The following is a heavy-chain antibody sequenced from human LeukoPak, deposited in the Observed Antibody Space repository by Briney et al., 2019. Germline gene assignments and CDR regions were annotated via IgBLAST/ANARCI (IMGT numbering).Heavy chain of an antibody. J-gene: IGHJ6*02. CDR3: ARLRLYGPYLYYGMDV. D-gene: IGHD2-8*01. CDR1: GYTFTRYA. Sequence: GSVKVSCKASGYTFTRYAIHWVRQAPGQRLEWMGWINAGKGNTTYSEQFQGSITITSDTSASTAYMELNRLRSEDTAVYYCARLRLYGPYLYYGMDVWGQGTTVTVSS. V-gene: IGHV1-3*01. CDR2: INAGKGNT.